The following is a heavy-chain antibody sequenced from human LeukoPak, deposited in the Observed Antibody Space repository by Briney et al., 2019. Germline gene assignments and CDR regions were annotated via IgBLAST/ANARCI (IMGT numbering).Heavy chain of an antibody. D-gene: IGHD4-17*01. CDR2: INAGNGNT. J-gene: IGHJ4*01. V-gene: IGHV1-3*01. Sequence: ASVKVSCKASGYTFTSYAMHWVRQAPGQRLEWMGWINAGNGNTKYSQKFQGRVTITGDTSASTAYMELSSLRSEDTAVYYCARGIYGDYPGDYWGQGTLVTVSS. CDR1: GYTFTSYA. CDR3: ARGIYGDYPGDY.